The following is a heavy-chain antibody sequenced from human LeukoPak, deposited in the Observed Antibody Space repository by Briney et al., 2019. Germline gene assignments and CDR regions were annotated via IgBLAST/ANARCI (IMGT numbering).Heavy chain of an antibody. D-gene: IGHD6-13*01. CDR1: GGSISTYY. CDR2: VDYSGST. J-gene: IGHJ4*02. V-gene: IGHV4-59*01. CDR3: ARRPRTAAAGTYFDY. Sequence: SETLSLTCSVSGGSISTYYWSWIRQPPGKGLEWIGYVDYSGSTNYNPSLESRVTISVDTSKNQFSLKLTSVTAADTAVYYCARRPRTAAAGTYFDYWGQGTLVTVSS.